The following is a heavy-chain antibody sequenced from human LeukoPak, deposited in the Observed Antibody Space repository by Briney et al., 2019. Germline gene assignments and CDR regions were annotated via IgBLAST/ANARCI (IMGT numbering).Heavy chain of an antibody. Sequence: PGGSLRLSCAASGFTFTNYGMHWVRQAPGKGLEWVTFIRFDGSDKYYADSVKGRFTISRDNSKNTLYLQMNSLRTEDTAMYYCANLQTGGSNNLGWGADYWGQGTLVTVSS. D-gene: IGHD1-14*01. V-gene: IGHV3-30*02. J-gene: IGHJ4*02. CDR3: ANLQTGGSNNLGWGADY. CDR1: GFTFTNYG. CDR2: IRFDGSDK.